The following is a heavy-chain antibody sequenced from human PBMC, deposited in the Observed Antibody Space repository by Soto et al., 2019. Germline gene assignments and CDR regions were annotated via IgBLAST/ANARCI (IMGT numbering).Heavy chain of an antibody. CDR2: ISAYNGNT. CDR3: ARVRWFGELPDY. CDR1: GYAFTSYG. Sequence: ASVKVSCKASGYAFTSYGISWVRQAPGQGLEWMGWISAYNGNTNYAQKLQGRVTMTTDTSTSTAYMELRSLRSDDTAVYYCARVRWFGELPDYWGQGTLVTVSS. D-gene: IGHD3-10*01. V-gene: IGHV1-18*01. J-gene: IGHJ4*02.